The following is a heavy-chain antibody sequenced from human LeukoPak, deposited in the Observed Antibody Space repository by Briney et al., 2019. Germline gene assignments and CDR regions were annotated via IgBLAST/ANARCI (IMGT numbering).Heavy chain of an antibody. CDR1: GYTFTSYA. J-gene: IGHJ4*02. Sequence: ASVKVSCKASGYTFTSYAMHWVRQAPGQRLEWMGWINAGNGNTKYSQKFQGRVTITRDTSASTAYMELSSLRSEDTAVYYCARTDIVVVVAATPFDYWGQGTLVTASS. CDR2: INAGNGNT. D-gene: IGHD2-15*01. CDR3: ARTDIVVVVAATPFDY. V-gene: IGHV1-3*01.